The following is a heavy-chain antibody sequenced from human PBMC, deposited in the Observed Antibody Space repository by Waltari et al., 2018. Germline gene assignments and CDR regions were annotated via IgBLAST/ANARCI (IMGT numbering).Heavy chain of an antibody. D-gene: IGHD6-6*01. CDR3: ARHPLSSSSYFYYYYGMDV. J-gene: IGHJ6*02. V-gene: IGHV4-39*01. Sequence: QLQLQESGPGLVKPSETLSLPCTVSGGSFSSRSSYWGWIRPTPWKGLEWIGSIYYSGSTYYNPSLKSRVTISVDTSKNQFSLKLSSVTAADTAVYYCARHPLSSSSYFYYYYGMDVWGQGTTVTVSS. CDR2: IYYSGST. CDR1: GGSFSSRSSY.